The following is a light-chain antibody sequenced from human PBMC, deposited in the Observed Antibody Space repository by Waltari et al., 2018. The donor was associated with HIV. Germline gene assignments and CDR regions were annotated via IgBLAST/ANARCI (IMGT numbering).Light chain of an antibody. CDR3: LLTYGEDVV. Sequence: QPVVTQDPPFTVSPREPVILPCAGTTALVTRGPRPYWFHVRPGPAPKTLIFDSNNPYSWTPARFAGSFVGGKAALTLTGAQPEDEANYYCLLTYGEDVVFGGGTKLTVL. CDR2: DSN. CDR1: TALVTRGPR. J-gene: IGLJ2*01. V-gene: IGLV7-46*01.